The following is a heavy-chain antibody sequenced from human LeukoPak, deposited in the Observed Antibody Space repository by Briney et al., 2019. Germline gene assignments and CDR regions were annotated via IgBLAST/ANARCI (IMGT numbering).Heavy chain of an antibody. CDR3: ARDIMTYYCYYGMDV. CDR2: ISSSGSTI. J-gene: IGHJ6*02. D-gene: IGHD2-8*01. Sequence: TGGSLRLSCAASGFTFSSYEMNWVRQAPGKGLEWVSYISSSGSTIYYADSVKGRFTISRDNAKNSLYLQMNSLRAEDTAVYYCARDIMTYYCYYGMDVWGQGTTVTVSS. CDR1: GFTFSSYE. V-gene: IGHV3-48*03.